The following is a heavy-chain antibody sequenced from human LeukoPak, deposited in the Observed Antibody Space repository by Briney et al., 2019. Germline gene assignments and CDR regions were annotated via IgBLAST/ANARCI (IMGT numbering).Heavy chain of an antibody. CDR1: GFTFSSYE. CDR3: AREGPVGLPTTFGVATDVGYFDY. Sequence: PGGSLRLSCAASGFTFSSYEMNWVRQAPGKGLEWVSYISSSGSTIYYADSVKGRFTISRDNAKNSLYLQMNSLRAEDTAVYYCAREGPVGLPTTFGVATDVGYFDYWGQGTLVTVSS. J-gene: IGHJ4*02. CDR2: ISSSGSTI. D-gene: IGHD3-3*01. V-gene: IGHV3-48*03.